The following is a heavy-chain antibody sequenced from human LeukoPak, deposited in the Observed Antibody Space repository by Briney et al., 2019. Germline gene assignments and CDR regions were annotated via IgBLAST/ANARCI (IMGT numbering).Heavy chain of an antibody. CDR1: GFTFSSYA. D-gene: IGHD6-13*01. J-gene: IGHJ3*02. CDR2: ISYDGSNK. V-gene: IGHV3-30-3*01. CDR3: ARDLRGGIAAAGAFDI. Sequence: GGSLRLSCAASGFTFSSYAMHCVRQAPGKGLEWVAVISYDGSNKYYADSVKGRFTISRDNSKNTLYLQMNSLRAEDTAVYYCARDLRGGIAAAGAFDIWGQGTMVTVSS.